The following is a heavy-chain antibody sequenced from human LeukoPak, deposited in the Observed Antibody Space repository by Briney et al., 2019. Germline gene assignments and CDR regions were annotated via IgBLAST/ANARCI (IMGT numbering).Heavy chain of an antibody. CDR1: GFTFSSYG. D-gene: IGHD3-10*01. CDR2: ISYDGSNK. V-gene: IGHV3-30*18. CDR3: AKKRLYYYGSSGLDY. J-gene: IGHJ4*02. Sequence: GGSLRLSCAASGFTFSSYGMHWVRQAPGKGLEWVAVISYDGSNKYYADSVKGRFTISRDNSKNTLYLQMNSLRAEDTAVYYCAKKRLYYYGSSGLDYWGQGTLVTVSS.